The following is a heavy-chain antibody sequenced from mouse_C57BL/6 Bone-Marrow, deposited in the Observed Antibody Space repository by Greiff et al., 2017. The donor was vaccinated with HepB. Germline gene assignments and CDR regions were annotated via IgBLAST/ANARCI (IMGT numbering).Heavy chain of an antibody. CDR1: GFNIKDYY. V-gene: IGHV14-1*01. J-gene: IGHJ2*01. D-gene: IGHD1-1*01. Sequence: EVQLQQSGAELVRPGASVKLSCTASGFNIKDYYMHWVKQRPEQGLEWIGRIDPEDGDTEYAPKFQGKATMTADTSSNTAYLQLSSLTSEDPAVYYCTTGEFTTVFDYWGQGTTLTVSS. CDR2: IDPEDGDT. CDR3: TTGEFTTVFDY.